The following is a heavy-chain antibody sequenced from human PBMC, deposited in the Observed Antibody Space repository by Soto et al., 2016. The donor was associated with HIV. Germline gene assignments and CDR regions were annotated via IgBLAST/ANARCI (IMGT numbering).Heavy chain of an antibody. J-gene: IGHJ5*02. CDR2: INPNSGGT. CDR1: GYTFTGYY. V-gene: IGHV1-2*02. CDR3: ATTTLGYGSGGTPWWFDP. Sequence: QVQLVQSGAEVKKLGASVKVSCKASGYTFTGYYMHWVRQAPGQGLEWMGWINPNSGGTNYGQKFQGRVSMTRDTSFNTAYMELSSLTSDDTAVYYCATTTLGYGSGGTPWWFDPWGQGTLVTVSS. D-gene: IGHD6-19*01.